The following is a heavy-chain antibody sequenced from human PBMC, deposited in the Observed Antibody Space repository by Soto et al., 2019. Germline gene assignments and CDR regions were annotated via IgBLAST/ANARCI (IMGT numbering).Heavy chain of an antibody. V-gene: IGHV3-11*06. CDR2: ISPGSRYP. CDR3: VRGGGGGLFDS. CDR1: GFTFGDSY. D-gene: IGHD2-15*01. Sequence: GGSLRLSCAGSGFTFGDSYMSWIRQAPGKGLEWLSYISPGSRYPAYADSVKGRFTISRDNARRSLFLQMTSLTAEDTAMYYCVRGGGGGLFDSRGQGTMVTVSS. J-gene: IGHJ4*02.